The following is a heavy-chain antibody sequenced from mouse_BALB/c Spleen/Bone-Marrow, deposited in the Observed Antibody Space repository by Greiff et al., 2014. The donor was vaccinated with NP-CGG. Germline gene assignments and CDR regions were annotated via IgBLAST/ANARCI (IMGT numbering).Heavy chain of an antibody. CDR2: IVPANGNT. CDR1: GFNIKDTY. Sequence: EVQLVESGAELVKPGASVKLSCTASGFNIKDTYMPWVKQRPEQGLEWIGRIVPANGNTKSDTKFKGKAPLTADTSSNTAYLQLSRLTSEYSGVYCCAFYYYGSGGFAYWGQGTLVTVSA. CDR3: AFYYYGSGGFAY. D-gene: IGHD1-1*01. V-gene: IGHV14-3*02. J-gene: IGHJ3*01.